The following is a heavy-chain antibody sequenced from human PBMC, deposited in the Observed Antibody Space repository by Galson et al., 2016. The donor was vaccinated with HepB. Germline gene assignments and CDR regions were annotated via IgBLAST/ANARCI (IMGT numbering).Heavy chain of an antibody. J-gene: IGHJ4*02. CDR3: ARDMRLCSGGSCYSTPNDY. V-gene: IGHV1-46*01. CDR1: GYTFTSYY. CDR2: INPSGDST. Sequence: SVKVSCKASGYTFTSYYMYWVRQAPGQGLEWTGIINPSGDSTSYAQKFQGRVTMTRDTSTSTVYMELSSLRSEDTAVYYCARDMRLCSGGSCYSTPNDYWGQGTLVTVSS. D-gene: IGHD2-15*01.